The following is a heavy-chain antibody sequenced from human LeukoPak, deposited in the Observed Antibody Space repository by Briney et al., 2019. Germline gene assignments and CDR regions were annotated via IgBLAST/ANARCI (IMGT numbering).Heavy chain of an antibody. CDR2: ISGSSSTI. CDR1: GFTFSSYS. Sequence: GGSLRLSCAASGFTFSSYSMNWARQAPGKGLEWGSYISGSSSTIYYADSVKGRFTISRDNGKNTLYLQMNSLRAEDTAVYYCARGSTYYDSSGQVPFDYWGQGTLVTISS. D-gene: IGHD3-22*01. CDR3: ARGSTYYDSSGQVPFDY. V-gene: IGHV3-48*01. J-gene: IGHJ4*02.